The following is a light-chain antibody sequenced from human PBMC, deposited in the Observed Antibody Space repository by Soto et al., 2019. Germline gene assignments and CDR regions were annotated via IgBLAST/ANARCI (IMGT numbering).Light chain of an antibody. V-gene: IGKV2-30*01. J-gene: IGKJ1*01. CDR1: QSLVYSDGNTY. CDR2: QVS. CDR3: MQASHWPWT. Sequence: DVVMTQSPLSLPVTLGQPASISCRSSQSLVYSDGNTYLTWLQQRPGQSPRRLIYQVSTRDSGGPDRFSGSGSGTDYTLIISRVEAEDVGFYYGMQASHWPWTFGRGSKVEIK.